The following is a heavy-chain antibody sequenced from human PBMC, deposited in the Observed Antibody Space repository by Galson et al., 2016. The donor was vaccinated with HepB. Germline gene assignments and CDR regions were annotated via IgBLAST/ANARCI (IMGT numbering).Heavy chain of an antibody. V-gene: IGHV5-51*01. CDR2: IFAGDSDT. CDR1: GYTFTNHW. CDR3: AKSTTGFQAVDV. D-gene: IGHD3-9*01. Sequence: QSGAEVKEPGESLRISCQGSGYTFTNHWIAWVRQVPGKGLEWMGIIFAGDSDTRYSPSFQGRITLSVDKSITTAFLQWSGLQASDTATYYCAKSTTGFQAVDVCRRGTMVTVSS. J-gene: IGHJ3*01.